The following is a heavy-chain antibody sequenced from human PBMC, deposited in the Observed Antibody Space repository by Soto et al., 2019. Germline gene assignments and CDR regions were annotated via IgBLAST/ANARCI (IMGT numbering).Heavy chain of an antibody. V-gene: IGHV4-4*02. CDR1: GGSISSSNW. CDR2: IYHSGST. D-gene: IGHD2-2*01. CDR3: TSINCSSTSCYHSYGMDV. J-gene: IGHJ6*02. Sequence: PSETLSLTCAVSGGSISSSNWWSWVREPPGNGLEWIGEIYHSGSTNYNPSLKSRVTISVDKSKNQFSLKLSSVTAADTAVYYCTSINCSSTSCYHSYGMDVWGQGTTVTVSS.